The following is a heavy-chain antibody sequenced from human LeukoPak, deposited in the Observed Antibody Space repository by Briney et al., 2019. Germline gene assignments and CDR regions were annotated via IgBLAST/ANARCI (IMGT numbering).Heavy chain of an antibody. Sequence: GGSLRLSCAASGFTFSSYAMSWVRQAPGKGLEWVSAISGSGGSTYYADSVKGRFTISRDNSKNTLYLQMNSLRAEGTAVYYCAKGWLAFGGVIAPDYWGQGTLVTVSS. CDR3: AKGWLAFGGVIAPDY. V-gene: IGHV3-23*01. CDR1: GFTFSSYA. D-gene: IGHD3-16*02. CDR2: ISGSGGST. J-gene: IGHJ4*02.